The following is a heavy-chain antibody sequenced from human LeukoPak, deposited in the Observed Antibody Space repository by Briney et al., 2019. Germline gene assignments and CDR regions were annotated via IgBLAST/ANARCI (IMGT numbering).Heavy chain of an antibody. CDR3: AKDRFPLYSSSWYGYYFDY. V-gene: IGHV3-30*18. D-gene: IGHD6-13*01. Sequence: GGSLRLSCAASGFTFSSYGMHWVRQAPGKGLEWVAVISYDGSNKYYADSVEGRFTISRDNSKNTLYLQMNSLRAEDTAVYYCAKDRFPLYSSSWYGYYFDYWGQGTLVTVSS. CDR2: ISYDGSNK. CDR1: GFTFSSYG. J-gene: IGHJ4*02.